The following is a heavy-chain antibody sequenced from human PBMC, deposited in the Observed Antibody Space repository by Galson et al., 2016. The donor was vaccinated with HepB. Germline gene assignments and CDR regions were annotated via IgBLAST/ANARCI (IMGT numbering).Heavy chain of an antibody. CDR1: GFTFSSSV. CDR2: ISYDGNNK. J-gene: IGHJ3*02. D-gene: IGHD1-26*01. CDR3: AKPPSGEDDAFHI. V-gene: IGHV3-30*18. Sequence: SLRLSCAASGFTFSSSVMHWVRQAPGKGLEWVAVISYDGNNKFYVDSVKGRFTISRDHSKNTLYLQMNSLRAEDTAVYFCAKPPSGEDDAFHIWGQGTMVTVSS.